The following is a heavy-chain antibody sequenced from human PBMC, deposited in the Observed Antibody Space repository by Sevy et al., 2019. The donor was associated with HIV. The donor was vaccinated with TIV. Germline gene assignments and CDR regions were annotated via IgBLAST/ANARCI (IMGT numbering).Heavy chain of an antibody. CDR3: ARPYGSGSWEAFDV. CDR2: ISGSSNYI. Sequence: GGSLRLSYAASGFSFSSYTMIWVRQAPGQGLEWVSSISGSSNYIYYADSLKGRFTISRDNAKNSLYLQMHSLRADDTAVYFCARPYGSGSWEAFDVWGQGTVVTVSS. CDR1: GFSFSSYT. V-gene: IGHV3-21*01. D-gene: IGHD3-10*01. J-gene: IGHJ3*01.